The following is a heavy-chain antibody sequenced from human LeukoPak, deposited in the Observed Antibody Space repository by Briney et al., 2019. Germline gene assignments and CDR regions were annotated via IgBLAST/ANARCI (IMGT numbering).Heavy chain of an antibody. D-gene: IGHD3-10*02. V-gene: IGHV3-48*04. CDR2: ISSSGSTI. CDR3: AELGITMIGGV. J-gene: IGHJ6*04. CDR1: GFIFSIHG. Sequence: GGTLRLSCVASGFIFSIHGMNWVRQAPGKGLEWVSYISSSGSTIYYADSVKGRFTISRDNAKNSLYLQMNSLRAEDTAVYYCAELGITMIGGVWGKGTTVTISS.